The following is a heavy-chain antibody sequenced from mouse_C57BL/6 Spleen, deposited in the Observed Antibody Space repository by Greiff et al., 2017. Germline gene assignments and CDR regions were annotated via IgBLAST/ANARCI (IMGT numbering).Heavy chain of an antibody. CDR3: AIASSGYAFAY. V-gene: IGHV1-74*01. Sequence: QVQLQQPGAELVKPGASVKVSCKASGYTFTSYWMHWVKQRPGQGLEWIGRIHPSDSDTNYNQKFKGKATLTVDKSSSTAYMQLSSLTSEDSAVDFCAIASSGYAFAYWGQGTLVTVSA. J-gene: IGHJ3*01. CDR2: IHPSDSDT. CDR1: GYTFTSYW. D-gene: IGHD3-2*02.